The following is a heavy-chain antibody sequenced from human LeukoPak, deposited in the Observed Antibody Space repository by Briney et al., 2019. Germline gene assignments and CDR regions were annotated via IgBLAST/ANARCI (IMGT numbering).Heavy chain of an antibody. V-gene: IGHV3-7*01. CDR1: GFPFSSYW. CDR3: ARDRGWRSSGYYLYYFDF. Sequence: PGGSLRLSCVASGFPFSSYWMTWVRQAPGKGLEWVANIKQDGSKKSYVDSVKGRFTIPRDNAKNSLYLQMNSLRAEDTAVYYCARDRGWRSSGYYLYYFDFWGQGTLVTVSS. CDR2: IKQDGSKK. D-gene: IGHD3-22*01. J-gene: IGHJ4*02.